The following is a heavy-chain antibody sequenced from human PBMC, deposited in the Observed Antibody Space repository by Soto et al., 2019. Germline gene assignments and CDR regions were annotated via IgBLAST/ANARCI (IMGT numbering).Heavy chain of an antibody. CDR1: GSTFSSYA. V-gene: IGHV3-30-3*01. J-gene: IGHJ6*02. Sequence: GGSLRLSCAASGSTFSSYAMHWVRKAPGKGLEWVAVISYDGSNKYYADSVKGRFTISRDNSKNTLYLQMNSLRAEDTAVYYCARDAGYSYGKTYYYYYGMDVWGQGTTVTVSS. CDR3: ARDAGYSYGKTYYYYYGMDV. CDR2: ISYDGSNK. D-gene: IGHD5-18*01.